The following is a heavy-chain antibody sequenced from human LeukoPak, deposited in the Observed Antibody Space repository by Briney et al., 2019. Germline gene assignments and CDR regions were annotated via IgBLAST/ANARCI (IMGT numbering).Heavy chain of an antibody. CDR2: IYHSGST. CDR3: ARHPLNLYFDY. CDR1: GYSISSGYY. J-gene: IGHJ4*02. Sequence: PSETLSLTCAVSGYSISSGYYWGWIRQPPGKGLEWIGSIYHSGSTYYNPSLKSRVTISVDTSTNQFSLKLSSVTAADTAVYYCARHPLNLYFDYWGQGTLVTVSS. V-gene: IGHV4-38-2*01.